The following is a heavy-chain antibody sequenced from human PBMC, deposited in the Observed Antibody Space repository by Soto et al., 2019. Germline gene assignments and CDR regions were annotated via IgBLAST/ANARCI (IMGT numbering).Heavy chain of an antibody. Sequence: LRLSCAASGFTFSTYALSWVRQAPGKGLEWVSAISANGQGIYYADSVRGRFTISRDNSKNTIFLHMDSLRAEDTAVYYCAKDRNYPRDQFHYWGQGTLVTVSS. CDR2: ISANGQGI. V-gene: IGHV3-23*01. J-gene: IGHJ4*02. CDR3: AKDRNYPRDQFHY. D-gene: IGHD1-7*01. CDR1: GFTFSTYA.